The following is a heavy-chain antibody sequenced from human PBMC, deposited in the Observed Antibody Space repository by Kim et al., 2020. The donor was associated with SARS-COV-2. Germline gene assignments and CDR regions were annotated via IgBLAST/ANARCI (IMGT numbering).Heavy chain of an antibody. Sequence: SQTLSLTCAISGDSVSSNSAAWNWIRQSPSRGLEWLGRTYYRSKWYNDYAVSVKSRITINPDTSKNQFSLQLNSVTPEDTAVYYCARDHWGWDYYYDSSGSWFDPWGQGTLVTVSS. V-gene: IGHV6-1*01. CDR3: ARDHWGWDYYYDSSGSWFDP. D-gene: IGHD3-22*01. CDR1: GDSVSSNSAA. J-gene: IGHJ5*02. CDR2: TYYRSKWYN.